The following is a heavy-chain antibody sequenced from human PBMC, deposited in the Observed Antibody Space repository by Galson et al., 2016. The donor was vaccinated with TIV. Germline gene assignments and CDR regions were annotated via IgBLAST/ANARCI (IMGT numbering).Heavy chain of an antibody. CDR2: INHFGSA. J-gene: IGHJ6*03. CDR1: GGSLSGSQ. CDR3: ARGRWGNSAVAYYYHFDV. D-gene: IGHD3-16*01. Sequence: ETLSLTCAVFGGSLSGSQWGWVRQSPEKGLEWLAEINHFGSANYKPSLKSRLTISIDTSKKQFSLKMTSMTAADSAVYYCARGRWGNSAVAYYYHFDVWGEGTTVTVS. V-gene: IGHV4-34*01.